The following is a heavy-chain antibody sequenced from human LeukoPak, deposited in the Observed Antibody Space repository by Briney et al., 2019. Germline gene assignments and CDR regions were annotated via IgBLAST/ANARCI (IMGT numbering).Heavy chain of an antibody. CDR2: ISSNGSTI. CDR1: GFTFSDYY. D-gene: IGHD3-9*01. J-gene: IGHJ4*02. V-gene: IGHV3-11*04. CDR3: ARGRLGYYDILTGYYVDY. Sequence: PGGSLRLSCAASGFTFSDYYMSWIRQAPAKGLEWVSYISSNGSTIYYADSVKGRFTISRDNAKNSLYLQMNSLRAEDTAVYYCARGRLGYYDILTGYYVDYWGQGTLVTVSS.